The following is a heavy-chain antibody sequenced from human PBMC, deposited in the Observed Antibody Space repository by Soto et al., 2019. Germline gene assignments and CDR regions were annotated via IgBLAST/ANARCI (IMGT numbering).Heavy chain of an antibody. Sequence: PSETLSLTCAVSGGSISSSNWWSWVRQPPGKGLEWIGEIYHSGSTNYNPSLKSRVTISVDKSKNQFSLKLSSVTAADTAVYYCASLPYYYDSSGYPRAFDYWGQGTLVTVSS. CDR1: GGSISSSNW. CDR3: ASLPYYYDSSGYPRAFDY. V-gene: IGHV4-4*02. D-gene: IGHD3-22*01. J-gene: IGHJ4*02. CDR2: IYHSGST.